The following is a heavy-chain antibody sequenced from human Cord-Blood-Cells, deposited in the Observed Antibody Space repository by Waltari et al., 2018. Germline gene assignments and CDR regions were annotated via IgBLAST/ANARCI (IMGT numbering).Heavy chain of an antibody. CDR1: GGSISRYY. V-gene: IGHV4-4*07. J-gene: IGHJ5*02. D-gene: IGHD2-2*01. CDR3: ARDIVVVPAANWFDP. Sequence: QVQLQESGPGLVKPSETLSLTCPVSGGSISRYYWSWIRQPAGKGLEWIGRIYTSGSTNYNPSLKSRVTMSVDTSKNQFSLKLSSVTAADTAVYYCARDIVVVPAANWFDPWGQGTLVTVSS. CDR2: IYTSGST.